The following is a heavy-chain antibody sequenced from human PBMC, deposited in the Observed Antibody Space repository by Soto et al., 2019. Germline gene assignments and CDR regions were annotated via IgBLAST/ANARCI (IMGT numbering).Heavy chain of an antibody. CDR3: AKRADGSFLSLDWFDP. CDR2: ISSSSSTT. D-gene: IGHD1-26*01. V-gene: IGHV3-48*01. Sequence: PGGSLRLSCAASGFTFSSYSMNWVRQAPGKGLEWVSYISSSSSTTYYADSVKGRFTISRDNSKNTLYLQMNSLRAEDTAVYYCAKRADGSFLSLDWFDPWGQGTLVTVSS. J-gene: IGHJ5*02. CDR1: GFTFSSYS.